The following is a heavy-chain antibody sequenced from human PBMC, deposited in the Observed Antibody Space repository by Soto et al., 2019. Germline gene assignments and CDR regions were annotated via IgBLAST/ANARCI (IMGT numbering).Heavy chain of an antibody. Sequence: ETLSLTCAVSGYSISSGYYWGWIRQPPGKGLEWIGSIYHSGSTFYNPSLKSRVTISVDTSKNQFSLKLSSVTAADTAVYYCARGDGTSYFDYWGQGTLVTVSS. CDR2: IYHSGST. CDR3: ARGDGTSYFDY. V-gene: IGHV4-38-2*01. J-gene: IGHJ4*02. CDR1: GYSISSGYY. D-gene: IGHD1-26*01.